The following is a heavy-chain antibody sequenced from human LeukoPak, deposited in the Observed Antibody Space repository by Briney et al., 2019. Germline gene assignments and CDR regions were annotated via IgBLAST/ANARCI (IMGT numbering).Heavy chain of an antibody. Sequence: ASVKVSCKASGYTFTSYGISWVRQAPGQGLEWMGWINAYNGNTNYAQKLQGRVTMTTDTSTSTAYMELRSLRSDDTAVYYCAGEQGYYGSSGYYGDAFDIWGQGTMVTVSS. D-gene: IGHD3-22*01. CDR2: INAYNGNT. CDR3: AGEQGYYGSSGYYGDAFDI. V-gene: IGHV1-18*01. CDR1: GYTFTSYG. J-gene: IGHJ3*02.